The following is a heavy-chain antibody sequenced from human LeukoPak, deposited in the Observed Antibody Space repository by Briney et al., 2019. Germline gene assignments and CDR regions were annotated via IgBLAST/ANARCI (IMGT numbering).Heavy chain of an antibody. J-gene: IGHJ5*01. CDR2: ISGTSSHI. Sequence: GGSLRLSCAVSGFTFSSYSMNWVRQAPGRGLEWVSSISGTSSHIYYADSVKGRFTISRDNAKNSLYLQMNSLRAEDTAVYYCVRDVAPSGTVWFDSWGQGTLVTVSS. D-gene: IGHD6-13*01. CDR1: GFTFSSYS. V-gene: IGHV3-21*01. CDR3: VRDVAPSGTVWFDS.